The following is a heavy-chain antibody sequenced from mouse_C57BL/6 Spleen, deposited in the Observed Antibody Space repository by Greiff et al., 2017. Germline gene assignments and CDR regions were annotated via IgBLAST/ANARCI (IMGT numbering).Heavy chain of an antibody. CDR3: AYYSNYGDFDG. CDR2: IDPEDGDT. V-gene: IGHV14-1*01. CDR1: GFNIKDYY. Sequence: VHVKQSGAELVRPGASVKLSCTASGFNIKDYYMHWVKQRPEQGLEWIGRIDPEDGDTEYAPKFQGKATMTADTSSNTAYLQLSSLTSEDTAVYYCAYYSNYGDFDGWGTATTVTVAS. D-gene: IGHD2-5*01. J-gene: IGHJ1*03.